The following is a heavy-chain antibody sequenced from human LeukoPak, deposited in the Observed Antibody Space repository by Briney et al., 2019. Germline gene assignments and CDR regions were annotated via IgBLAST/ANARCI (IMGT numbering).Heavy chain of an antibody. Sequence: GGSLRLSCAASGFTFSNHGMNWVRQAPGKGLEWVSGISPSGDITYYADSVKGRFSISRDNSKNTLYLEVISLTAEDTAVYYCAKDDAWLRFGEWSQGTLVTVSS. J-gene: IGHJ4*02. CDR1: GFTFSNHG. D-gene: IGHD3-10*01. CDR3: AKDDAWLRFGE. V-gene: IGHV3-23*01. CDR2: ISPSGDIT.